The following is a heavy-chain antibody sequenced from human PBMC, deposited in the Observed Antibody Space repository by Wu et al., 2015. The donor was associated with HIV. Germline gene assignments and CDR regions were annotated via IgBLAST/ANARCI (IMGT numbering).Heavy chain of an antibody. V-gene: IGHV1-46*01. CDR1: GYKFINNF. D-gene: IGHD3-22*01. CDR2: INPRSDST. CDR3: ARERVDYDSGGYRTHRGYYFDY. Sequence: QVQLVQSRAGVKKPGASVKLSCTTFGYKFINNFLHWVRQAPGQGPEWMGVINPRSDSTTYAQPFEGRVNVTRDTSRNTVYMELSGLRSEDTATYYCARERVDYDSGGYRTHRGYYFDYWGQGTLVIVSS. J-gene: IGHJ4*02.